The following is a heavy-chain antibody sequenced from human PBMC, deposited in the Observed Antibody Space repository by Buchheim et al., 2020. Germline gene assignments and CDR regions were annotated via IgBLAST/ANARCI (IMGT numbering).Heavy chain of an antibody. Sequence: VQLVESGGGLVQPGGSLRLSCAASGFTFSSFEMNWVRQAPGKGLEWVSYIGPTGSPIYYADSVEGRFTISRDNARNSLFLQVNSLRAEDTAIYYCARAKSLLNAHFHGSGGARGLDVWGQGT. D-gene: IGHD3-10*01. CDR1: GFTFSSFE. CDR3: ARAKSLLNAHFHGSGGARGLDV. V-gene: IGHV3-48*03. CDR2: IGPTGSPI. J-gene: IGHJ6*02.